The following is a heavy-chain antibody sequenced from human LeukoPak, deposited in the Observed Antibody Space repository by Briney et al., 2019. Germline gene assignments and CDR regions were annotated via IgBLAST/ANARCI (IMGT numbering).Heavy chain of an antibody. D-gene: IGHD3-10*01. CDR2: ISAYNGNT. Sequence: ASVKVSCKASGYTFTSYGISWVRQAPGQGLEWMGWISAYNGNTNYAQKLQGRVTMTTDTSTSTAYMELRSLRSDDTAVYYCAREGRYYYGSGSYPLDYWGQGTLVTVSS. CDR3: AREGRYYYGSGSYPLDY. J-gene: IGHJ4*02. CDR1: GYTFTSYG. V-gene: IGHV1-18*01.